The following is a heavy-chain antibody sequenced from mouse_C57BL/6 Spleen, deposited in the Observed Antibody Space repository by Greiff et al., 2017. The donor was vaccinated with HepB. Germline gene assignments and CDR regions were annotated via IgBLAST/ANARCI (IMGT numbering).Heavy chain of an antibody. CDR2: ISSGGDYI. D-gene: IGHD1-1*01. Sequence: EVKVVESGEGLVKPGGSLKLSCAASGFTFRSYAMSWVRQTPEKRLEWVAYISSGGDYIYYADTVKGRFTISRDNARNTLYLQMSSLKSEDTAMYYCTRDYYGSSGDYYAMDYWGQGTSVTVSS. CDR3: TRDYYGSSGDYYAMDY. V-gene: IGHV5-9-1*02. J-gene: IGHJ4*01. CDR1: GFTFRSYA.